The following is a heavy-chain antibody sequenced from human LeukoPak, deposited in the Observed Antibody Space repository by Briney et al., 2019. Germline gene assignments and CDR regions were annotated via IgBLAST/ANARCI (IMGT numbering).Heavy chain of an antibody. Sequence: PGGSLRLSCEASGFTFSSYAMSWVRQAPGKGLEWVSGISGSGGSTYYADSVRGRFTISRDNSKNTLYLQMNSLRAEDTAVYYCASHRFAAFDIWGQGTMVTVSS. D-gene: IGHD3-16*01. J-gene: IGHJ3*02. V-gene: IGHV3-23*01. CDR1: GFTFSSYA. CDR2: ISGSGGST. CDR3: ASHRFAAFDI.